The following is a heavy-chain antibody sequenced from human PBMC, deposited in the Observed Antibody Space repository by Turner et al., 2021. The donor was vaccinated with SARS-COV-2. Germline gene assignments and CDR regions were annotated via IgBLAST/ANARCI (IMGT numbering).Heavy chain of an antibody. CDR3: VRTPSGSYPHFNF. CDR1: GDSISSSSFY. Sequence: QLQLQESGPGLVKPSETLSLTCTVSGDSISSSSFYWGWIRQSPGKGLEWIGNFYYSENTYYNPSLKSRVTISADTSKKQFSLRLTSVTAADTAVYYCVRTPSGSYPHFNFWGQGTLVTVSS. D-gene: IGHD1-26*01. CDR2: FYYSENT. J-gene: IGHJ4*02. V-gene: IGHV4-39*01.